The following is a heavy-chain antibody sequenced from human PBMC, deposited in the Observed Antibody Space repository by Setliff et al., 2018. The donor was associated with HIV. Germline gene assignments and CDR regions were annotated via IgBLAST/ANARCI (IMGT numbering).Heavy chain of an antibody. CDR3: AREAPADSSSTSYYFDY. Sequence: SETLSLTCSVSGDSINSGGYYWSWLRQHPGKGLEWIGYIYYKRNTYYNPSLKSRVSVSLDTSKNQFSLQPSSVTAADTAVYYCAREAPADSSSTSYYFDYWGQGTRVTVSS. D-gene: IGHD2-2*01. J-gene: IGHJ4*02. CDR1: GDSINSGGYY. V-gene: IGHV4-31*03. CDR2: IYYKRNT.